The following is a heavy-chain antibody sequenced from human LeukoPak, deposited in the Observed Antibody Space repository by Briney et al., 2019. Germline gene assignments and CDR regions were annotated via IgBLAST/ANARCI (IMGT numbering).Heavy chain of an antibody. V-gene: IGHV4-39*01. D-gene: IGHD3-3*01. J-gene: IGHJ4*02. CDR2: IYYSGST. CDR3: ARQYYDFWSGYSSAYYFDY. CDR1: GGSISSSSYY. Sequence: SETLSLTCTVSGGSISSSSYYWGWIRQPPGKGLEWIGSIYYSGSTYYNSSLKSRVTISVDTSKNQFSLKLSSVTAADTAVYYCARQYYDFWSGYSSAYYFDYWGQGTLVTVSS.